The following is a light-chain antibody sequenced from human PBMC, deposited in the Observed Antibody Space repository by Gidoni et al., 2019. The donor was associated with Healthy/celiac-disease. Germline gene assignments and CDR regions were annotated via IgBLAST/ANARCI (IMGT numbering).Light chain of an antibody. CDR1: QDISNY. CDR2: DAS. J-gene: IGKJ2*01. Sequence: DIQLTQSPSSLSASVGDRVPITYQASQDISNYLNWYQQKPGKAPKLLIYDASNLETGVPSRFSGSGSGTDFTFTISSLQPEDIATYYCQQYDNLPYTFGQGTKLEIK. CDR3: QQYDNLPYT. V-gene: IGKV1-33*01.